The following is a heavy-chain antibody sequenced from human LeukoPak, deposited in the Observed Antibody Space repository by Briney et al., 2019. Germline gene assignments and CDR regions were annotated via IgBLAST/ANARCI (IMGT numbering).Heavy chain of an antibody. CDR3: ASFNQGSGSYLFDY. CDR2: ISAYNGNT. D-gene: IGHD3-10*01. J-gene: IGHJ4*02. CDR1: GHTFTSYG. V-gene: IGHV1-18*01. Sequence: ASVKVSCKASGHTFTSYGISWVRQAPGQGLEWMGWISAYNGNTNYAQKLQGRVTMTTDTSTSTAYMELRSLRSDDTAVYYCASFNQGSGSYLFDYWGQGTLVTVSS.